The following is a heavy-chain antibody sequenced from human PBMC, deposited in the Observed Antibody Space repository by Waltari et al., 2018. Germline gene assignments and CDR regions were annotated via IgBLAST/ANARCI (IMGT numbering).Heavy chain of an antibody. J-gene: IGHJ4*02. CDR2: IYYSVST. V-gene: IGHV4-39*07. D-gene: IGHD3-3*01. Sequence: QLQLQESGPGLVKPSETLSLTCTVSGGSISSSSYYWGWIRQPPGKGLEWIGSIYYSVSTCHNPSLKSSVTISADTSKNQFSLKLSSVAAADTAVYDCARCGYYARSFDYWGQGTLVTVSS. CDR1: GGSISSSSYY. CDR3: ARCGYYARSFDY.